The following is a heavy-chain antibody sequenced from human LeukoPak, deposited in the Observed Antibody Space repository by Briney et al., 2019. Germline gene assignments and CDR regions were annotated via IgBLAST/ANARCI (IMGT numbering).Heavy chain of an antibody. V-gene: IGHV3-48*02. CDR1: GFTFSRYS. Sequence: QTGGSLRLSCAASGFTFSRYSMNWVRQAPGKGLEWVSYISSSSSTVCYADSLKGRFTISRDNAKNSLYLQMNSLRDEDTAVYYCARAQTYYGSGSCLYWGQGTLVTVSS. CDR2: ISSSSSTV. D-gene: IGHD3-10*01. CDR3: ARAQTYYGSGSCLY. J-gene: IGHJ4*02.